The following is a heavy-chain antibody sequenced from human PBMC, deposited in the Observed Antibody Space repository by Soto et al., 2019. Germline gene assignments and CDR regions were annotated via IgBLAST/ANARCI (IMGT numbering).Heavy chain of an antibody. CDR3: ARERGEQPPVYCGGDCYPYWYFDL. V-gene: IGHV1-69*06. Sequence: SVKVSCKASGGTFSSYAISCVRQAPGQGLEWMGGIIPIFGTANYAQKFQGRVTITADKSTSTAYMELSSLRSEDTAVYYCARERGEQPPVYCGGDCYPYWYFDLWGRGTLVTVS. D-gene: IGHD2-21*02. CDR2: IIPIFGTA. J-gene: IGHJ2*01. CDR1: GGTFSSYA.